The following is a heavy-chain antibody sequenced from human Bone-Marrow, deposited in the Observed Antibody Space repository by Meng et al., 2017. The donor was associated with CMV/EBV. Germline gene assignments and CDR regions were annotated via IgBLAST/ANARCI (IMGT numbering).Heavy chain of an antibody. CDR2: IKQDGSEK. CDR1: GFTFSSYS. Sequence: GGSLRLSCVASGFTFSSYSMNWVRQAPGKGLEWVANIKQDGSEKYYVDSVKGRFTIYRDNTKNSLYLQMNSLRAEDTAVYYCARDPVVSGDYYFDYWGQGKLVTVSS. V-gene: IGHV3-7*01. J-gene: IGHJ4*02. D-gene: IGHD2-15*01. CDR3: ARDPVVSGDYYFDY.